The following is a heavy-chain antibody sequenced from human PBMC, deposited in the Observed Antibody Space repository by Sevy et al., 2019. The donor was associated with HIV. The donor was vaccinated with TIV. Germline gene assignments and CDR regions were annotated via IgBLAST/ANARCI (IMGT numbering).Heavy chain of an antibody. CDR2: IYSGGST. V-gene: IGHV3-53*01. D-gene: IGHD3-10*01. CDR1: GFTVSSNY. CDR3: ARVNYYGSGTPTGGYYYYYYGMDV. J-gene: IGHJ6*02. Sequence: GGSLRLSCAASGFTVSSNYMSWVRQAPGKGLEWVSVIYSGGSTYYADSVKGRFTISRDNSKNTLYLQMNSLRAEETAVYYCARVNYYGSGTPTGGYYYYYYGMDVWGQGTTVTVSS.